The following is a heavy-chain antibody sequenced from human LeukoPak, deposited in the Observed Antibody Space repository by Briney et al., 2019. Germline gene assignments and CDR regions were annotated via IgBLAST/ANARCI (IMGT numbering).Heavy chain of an antibody. CDR2: MNPNSGNT. Sequence: ASVKVSCKASGGTFSSYAINWVRQATGQGLEWMGWMNPNSGNTGYAQKFQGRVTMTRNTSISTAYMELSSLRSEDTAVYYCARRGRFYYYYGMDVWGQGTTVTVSS. CDR1: GGTFSSYA. CDR3: ARRGRFYYYYGMDV. J-gene: IGHJ6*02. V-gene: IGHV1-8*02.